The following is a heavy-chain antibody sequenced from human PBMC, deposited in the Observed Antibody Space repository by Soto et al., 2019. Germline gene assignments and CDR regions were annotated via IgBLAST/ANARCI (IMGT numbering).Heavy chain of an antibody. Sequence: QVQLVQSGAEVKKPGSSVKVSCKASGGTFSSYAISWVRQAPGQGLEWMGGIIPIFGTANYAQKFQGRVTITADESTSTAYRELSSLRSEDTAVYYCARAVSGITIFGVAISAHKYYYYGMDVWGQGTTVTVSS. CDR1: GGTFSSYA. CDR3: ARAVSGITIFGVAISAHKYYYYGMDV. D-gene: IGHD3-3*01. J-gene: IGHJ6*02. V-gene: IGHV1-69*12. CDR2: IIPIFGTA.